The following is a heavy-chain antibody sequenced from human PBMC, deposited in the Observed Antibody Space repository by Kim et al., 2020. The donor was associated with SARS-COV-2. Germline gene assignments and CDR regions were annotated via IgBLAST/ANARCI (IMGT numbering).Heavy chain of an antibody. V-gene: IGHV3-23*01. CDR1: GFTFSSYA. CDR2: ISGSGGST. D-gene: IGHD3-22*01. J-gene: IGHJ6*02. Sequence: GGSLRLSCAASGFTFSSYAMSWVRQAPGKGLEWVSAISGSGGSTYYADSVKGRFTISRDNSKNTLYLQMNSLRAEDTAVYYCAKGLSSGHWWVSYYYGMDGWGQGTTVTVSS. CDR3: AKGLSSGHWWVSYYYGMDG.